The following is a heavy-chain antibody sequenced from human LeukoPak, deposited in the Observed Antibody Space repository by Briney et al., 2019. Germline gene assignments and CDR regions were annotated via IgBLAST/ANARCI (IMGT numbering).Heavy chain of an antibody. D-gene: IGHD3-16*01. Sequence: GRSLRLSCAASGFTFSSYSMNWVRQAPGKGLEWVSSISRSSSYIYYADLVKGRFTISRDNAKSSRYLQMNSLRAEDTAVYYCAGGDISTFDYWGQGTLVTVSS. CDR2: ISRSSSYI. CDR1: GFTFSSYS. V-gene: IGHV3-21*01. J-gene: IGHJ4*02. CDR3: AGGDISTFDY.